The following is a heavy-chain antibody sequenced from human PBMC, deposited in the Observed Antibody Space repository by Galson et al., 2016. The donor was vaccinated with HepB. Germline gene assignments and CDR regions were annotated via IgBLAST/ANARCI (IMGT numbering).Heavy chain of an antibody. Sequence: SVKVSCKASGYTLNNYAINWVRQAPGQGLEWMGWVSAYIGNTNYAQNLQNRVTMTTDTSTNTAYMELSSLRSEDTAVYYCASDGYGDNEVGTYYYSGMDVWGQGTRFTVSS. D-gene: IGHD4-17*01. V-gene: IGHV1-18*01. CDR2: VSAYIGNT. CDR1: GYTLNNYA. CDR3: ASDGYGDNEVGTYYYSGMDV. J-gene: IGHJ6*02.